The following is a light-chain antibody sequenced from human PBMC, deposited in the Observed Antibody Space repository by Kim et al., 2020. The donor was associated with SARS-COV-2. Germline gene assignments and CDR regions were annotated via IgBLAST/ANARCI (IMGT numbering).Light chain of an antibody. CDR2: GAF. Sequence: VSPGERATLSCRASQSVSSDLAWYQQKPGQAPRLLIYGAFTRAAGIPDRFSGSGSGTEFTLTISSLQSEDFAVYYCQQYNNWPPLTFGGGTKVEI. J-gene: IGKJ4*01. CDR3: QQYNNWPPLT. CDR1: QSVSSD. V-gene: IGKV3-15*01.